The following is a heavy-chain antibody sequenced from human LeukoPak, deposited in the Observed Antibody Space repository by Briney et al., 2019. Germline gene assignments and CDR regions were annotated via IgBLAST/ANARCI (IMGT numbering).Heavy chain of an antibody. Sequence: KSGGSLRLSCAASGFTFSDYNMRWIRQAPGKGLEWVSSISRSGSTKYYADSVKGRFTISRDNAKNSLFLQMNSLRAEDTAVYYCSQTGDDAFDIWGQGTMVTVSS. J-gene: IGHJ3*02. V-gene: IGHV3-11*04. D-gene: IGHD1-14*01. CDR1: GFTFSDYN. CDR2: ISRSGSTK. CDR3: SQTGDDAFDI.